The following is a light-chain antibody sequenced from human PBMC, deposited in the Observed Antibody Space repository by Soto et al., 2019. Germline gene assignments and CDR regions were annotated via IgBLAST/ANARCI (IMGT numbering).Light chain of an antibody. Sequence: PVERATLSCRASQSVSTNYLAWYQQKPGQAPRLLIYDASSRATGVPDKFRGSGSGTDFTLIISRLEPEDFAVYYCQQYASSLNFGGGTKIEIK. V-gene: IGKV3-20*01. CDR1: QSVSTNY. CDR2: DAS. J-gene: IGKJ4*01. CDR3: QQYASSLN.